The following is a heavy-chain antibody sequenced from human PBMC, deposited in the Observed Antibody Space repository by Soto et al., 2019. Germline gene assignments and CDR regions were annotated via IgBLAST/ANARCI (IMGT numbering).Heavy chain of an antibody. CDR2: IYHIGST. J-gene: IGHJ6*02. D-gene: IGHD3-3*01. Sequence: PSETLSLTCAVSGGSISSGGYSWSWIRQPPGKGLEWIGYIYHIGSTYYNPSLKSRVTISVDRSKNQFSLKLSSVTAADTAVYYCARVLTSSYIFGVVIFDVWGQGTSVTGSS. CDR1: GGSISSGGYS. CDR3: ARVLTSSYIFGVVIFDV. V-gene: IGHV4-30-2*01.